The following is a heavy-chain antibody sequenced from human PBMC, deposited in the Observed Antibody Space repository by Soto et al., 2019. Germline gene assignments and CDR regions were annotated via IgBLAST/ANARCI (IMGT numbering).Heavy chain of an antibody. CDR1: GFTFSNAW. J-gene: IGHJ6*02. CDR3: TTELHSPGIAAAGTPWYYYYYGMDV. Sequence: PGGSLRLSCAASGFTFSNAWMNWVRQAPGKGLEWVGRIKSKTDGGTTDYAAPVKGRFTISRDDSKNTLYLQMNSLKTEDTAVYYCTTELHSPGIAAAGTPWYYYYYGMDVWGQGTTVTVSS. V-gene: IGHV3-15*07. CDR2: IKSKTDGGTT. D-gene: IGHD6-13*01.